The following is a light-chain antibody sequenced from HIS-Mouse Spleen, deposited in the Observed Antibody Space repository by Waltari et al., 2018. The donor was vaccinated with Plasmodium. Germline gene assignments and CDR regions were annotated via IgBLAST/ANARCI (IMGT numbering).Light chain of an antibody. V-gene: IGLV3-1*01. CDR2: PDS. Sequence: SYELTQPPSVSVSPGQTASITCSGDKLGYKYACWYQQKPGQSPLLVIYPDSKRPSGIPERFSGSNSGNTATLTISGTQAMDEADYYCQAWDSSTVVFGGGTKLTVL. CDR1: KLGYKY. J-gene: IGLJ2*01. CDR3: QAWDSSTVV.